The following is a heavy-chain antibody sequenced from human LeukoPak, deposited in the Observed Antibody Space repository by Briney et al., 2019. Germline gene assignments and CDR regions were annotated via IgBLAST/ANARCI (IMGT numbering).Heavy chain of an antibody. D-gene: IGHD3-16*01. CDR3: ARDLGYFDS. V-gene: IGHV3-7*03. J-gene: IGHJ4*02. CDR1: GFIFRKYW. Sequence: GGSLRLSCEASGFIFRKYWMIWVRQAAGRGLEWVANIKKEGTEKYYVDSVKGRFTISRDNAKISLYLQLNSLSAEDTAIYYCARDLGYFDSWGQGVLVTVSP. CDR2: IKKEGTEK.